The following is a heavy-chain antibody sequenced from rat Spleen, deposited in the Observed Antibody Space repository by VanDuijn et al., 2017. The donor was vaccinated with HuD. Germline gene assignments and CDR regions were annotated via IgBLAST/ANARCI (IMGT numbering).Heavy chain of an antibody. Sequence: EVQLVESGGGLVQPGRSLKLSCVASGFTFSDYYMAWVRQAPPKGLEWVATISYDGSSTYYRDSVKGRFTISRDNAKSTLYLQMDSLRSEDTATYYCTREETLYWYFDFWGPGTMVTVSS. V-gene: IGHV5-20*01. CDR1: GFTFSDYY. CDR2: ISYDGSST. CDR3: TREETLYWYFDF. J-gene: IGHJ1*01. D-gene: IGHD3-4*01.